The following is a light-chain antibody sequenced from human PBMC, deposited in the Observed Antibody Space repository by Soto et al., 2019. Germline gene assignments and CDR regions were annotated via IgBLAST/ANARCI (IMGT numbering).Light chain of an antibody. CDR3: SSYSSTSTPVV. J-gene: IGLJ2*01. Sequence: QSVLTQPASVSGSPGQSITISCTGSSSDIGGYSYVSWYQQHPDKAPKLMIYEVSNRPSGVSNRFSGSKSGNTASLTISGLQTEDEADYSCSSYSSTSTPVVFGGGTKVTVL. V-gene: IGLV2-14*01. CDR1: SSDIGGYSY. CDR2: EVS.